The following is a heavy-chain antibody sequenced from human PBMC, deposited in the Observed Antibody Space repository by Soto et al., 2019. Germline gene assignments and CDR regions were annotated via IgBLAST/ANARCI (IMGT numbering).Heavy chain of an antibody. CDR2: IVVGSGKP. D-gene: IGHD1-1*01. CDR3: AAKDGTWAGFGC. V-gene: IGHV1-58*01. J-gene: IGHJ4*02. Sequence: SVKVSCRASGFTLSSSAVQWVRQARRKRLEWIGWIVVGSGKPNYAQKFQERVTITRDMSTSTAYMELSSLRSEDTAVYYCAAKDGTWAGFGCWGQGTLVTV. CDR1: GFTLSSSA.